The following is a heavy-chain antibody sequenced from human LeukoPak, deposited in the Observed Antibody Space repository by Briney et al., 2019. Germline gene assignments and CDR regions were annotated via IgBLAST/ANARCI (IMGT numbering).Heavy chain of an antibody. J-gene: IGHJ4*02. D-gene: IGHD3-9*01. CDR3: ESREVQYLDWISPAADY. CDR2: VHYRGHT. V-gene: IGHV4-39*07. Sequence: PSETLSLTCNVSGVSITNNGYYWGWIRQPPGKGLEWIGNVHYRGHTYYNPSLKSRVTISVDTSKNQFSLKLSSVTAADTAVYYCESREVQYLDWISPAADYWGQGTLVTVSS. CDR1: GVSITNNGYY.